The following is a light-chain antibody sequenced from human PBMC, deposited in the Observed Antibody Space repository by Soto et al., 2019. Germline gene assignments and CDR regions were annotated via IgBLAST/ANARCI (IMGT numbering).Light chain of an antibody. CDR3: QQCHANPLT. J-gene: IGKJ5*01. CDR1: QAISNY. V-gene: IGKV1-39*01. CDR2: GAK. Sequence: DIQVTQSPSFLSASVGDRVTITGRASQAISNYLNWYQQKTGKAPNLLIFGAKTLPSGVPSRFSGSGYGTDCTLTITTLQPEDVSIYYCQQCHANPLTFGQGTRLEIK.